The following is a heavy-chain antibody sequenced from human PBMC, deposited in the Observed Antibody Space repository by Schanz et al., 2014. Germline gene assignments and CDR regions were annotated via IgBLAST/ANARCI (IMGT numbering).Heavy chain of an antibody. Sequence: VQLVESGGGLVQPGGSLRLSCAASGFTVSSNYMSWVRQAPGKGLEWVAVISYDGSNKYYADSVKGRFTISRDISKNTLYLQMNSLRVEDTALYYCARDRSNNFDYWGQGTLVTVSS. CDR3: ARDRSNNFDY. V-gene: IGHV3-30*03. D-gene: IGHD2-2*01. CDR1: GFTVSSNY. J-gene: IGHJ4*02. CDR2: ISYDGSNK.